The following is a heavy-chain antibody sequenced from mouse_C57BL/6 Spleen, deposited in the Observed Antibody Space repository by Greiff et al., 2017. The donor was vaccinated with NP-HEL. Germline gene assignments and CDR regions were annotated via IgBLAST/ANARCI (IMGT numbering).Heavy chain of an antibody. V-gene: IGHV1-26*01. CDR1: GYTFTDYY. J-gene: IGHJ2*01. CDR3: ARKAMGGYSGY. D-gene: IGHD2-3*01. CDR2: INPNNGGT. Sequence: EVQLQQSGPELVKPGASVKISCKSSGYTFTDYYMNWVKQSHGKSLEWIGDINPNNGGTSYNQKFKGKATLTVDKSSSTAYMELRSLTSEDSAVYYCARKAMGGYSGYWGQGTTLTVSS.